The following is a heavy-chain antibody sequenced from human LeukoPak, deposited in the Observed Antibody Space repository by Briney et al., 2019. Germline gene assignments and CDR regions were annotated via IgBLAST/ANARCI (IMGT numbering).Heavy chain of an antibody. Sequence: ASVKVSCKASGYTFTGYYMHWVRQAPGQGLEWMGWIYPNSGGTNYAQKFQGRVTMTRDTSISTAYMELSRLRSDDTAVYYCARGSTRTYYDILTGQYFDYWGQGTLVTVSS. CDR3: ARGSTRTYYDILTGQYFDY. V-gene: IGHV1-2*02. CDR2: IYPNSGGT. CDR1: GYTFTGYY. D-gene: IGHD3-9*01. J-gene: IGHJ4*02.